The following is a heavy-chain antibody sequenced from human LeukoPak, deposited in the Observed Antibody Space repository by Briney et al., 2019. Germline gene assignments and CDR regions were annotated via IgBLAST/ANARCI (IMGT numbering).Heavy chain of an antibody. CDR1: GGSISSYY. J-gene: IGHJ6*02. CDR3: ARVAHYYDSSGSRNRYYYYGMDV. V-gene: IGHV4-59*01. D-gene: IGHD3-22*01. Sequence: SETLSLTCTVSGGSISSYYWSWIRQPPGKGLEWIGYIYYSGSTNYNPSLKSRVTIPVDTSKNQFSLKLSSVTAADTAVYYCARVAHYYDSSGSRNRYYYYGMDVWGQGTTVTVSS. CDR2: IYYSGST.